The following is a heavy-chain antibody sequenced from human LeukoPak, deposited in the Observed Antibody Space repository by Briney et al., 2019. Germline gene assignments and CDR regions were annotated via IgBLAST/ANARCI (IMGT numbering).Heavy chain of an antibody. V-gene: IGHV4-30-4*08. CDR3: AREVAYCGGDCYHSDY. CDR2: IYYSEST. D-gene: IGHD2-21*02. CDR1: GGSISSGGYY. Sequence: SETLSLTCTVSGGSISSGGYYWSWIRQHPGKGLEWIVYIYYSESTYYNPSLKSRVTISVDTSKNQFSLKLSSVTAADTAVYYCAREVAYCGGDCYHSDYWGQGTLVTVSS. J-gene: IGHJ4*02.